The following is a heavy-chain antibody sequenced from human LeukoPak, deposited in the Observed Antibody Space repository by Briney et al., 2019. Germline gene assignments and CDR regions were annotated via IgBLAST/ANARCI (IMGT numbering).Heavy chain of an antibody. J-gene: IGHJ6*03. V-gene: IGHV3-33*01. D-gene: IGHD6-6*01. Sequence: GGTLRLSCAASGFTLSSYGRHWVRQAPGKGLEWVGVIWYDGSNKYYAHSVKGRFTISADTSKNTPYMQMSSMRAEDTAVYYCAIDGRPETPYYYYYMDVWGKGTTVTFSS. CDR3: AIDGRPETPYYYYYMDV. CDR2: IWYDGSNK. CDR1: GFTLSSYG.